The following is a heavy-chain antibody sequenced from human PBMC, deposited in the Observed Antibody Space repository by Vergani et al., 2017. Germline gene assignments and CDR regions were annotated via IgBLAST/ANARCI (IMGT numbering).Heavy chain of an antibody. V-gene: IGHV1-69*12. CDR3: TGVGSTFTTLYYCYNGMDV. CDR2: IIPIFGTA. Sequence: QVQLVQSGAEVKKPGSSVKVSCKASGGTFSSYAISWVRQAPGQGLEWMGGIIPIFGTANYAQKFQGRFTITADESTSTAYMELSSLRTEDTAVYYCTGVGSTFTTLYYCYNGMDVWGQGTTVTVSS. CDR1: GGTFSSYA. D-gene: IGHD5/OR15-5a*01. J-gene: IGHJ6*02.